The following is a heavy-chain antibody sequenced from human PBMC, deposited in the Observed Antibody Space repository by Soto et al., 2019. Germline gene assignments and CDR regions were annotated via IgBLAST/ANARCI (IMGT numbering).Heavy chain of an antibody. CDR3: ASKEHEGISGNYYHPMDV. J-gene: IGHJ6*02. Sequence: QVQLVQSGAEVKKPGSSVKVSCKASGGTFSTYAISWVRQAPGQGLEWMGGIIPIFGTADYAQKFQGRVTNTGDESTKTAYMEASSLRSEDTAVYFCASKEHEGISGNYYHPMDVWGQGTTVTVSS. V-gene: IGHV1-69*12. CDR2: IIPIFGTA. D-gene: IGHD1-26*01. CDR1: GGTFSTYA.